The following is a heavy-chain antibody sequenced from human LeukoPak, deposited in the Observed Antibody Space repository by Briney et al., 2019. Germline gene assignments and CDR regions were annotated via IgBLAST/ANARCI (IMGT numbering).Heavy chain of an antibody. V-gene: IGHV1-46*01. D-gene: IGHD2-21*02. CDR3: ARDLTPRVVSGIRAFDI. CDR1: GYTFTSYY. Sequence: ASVKVSCKASGYTFTSYYMHWVRQAPGQGLEWMGIINPSGGSTSYAQKFQGRVTMTRDTSTSTVYMELSSLRSDDTAVYYCARDLTPRVVSGIRAFDIWGQGTMVTVSS. J-gene: IGHJ3*02. CDR2: INPSGGST.